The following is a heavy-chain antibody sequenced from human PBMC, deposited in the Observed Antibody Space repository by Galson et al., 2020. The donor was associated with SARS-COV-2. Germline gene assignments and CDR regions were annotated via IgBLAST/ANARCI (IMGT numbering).Heavy chain of an antibody. CDR2: ISSDGQGK. J-gene: IGHJ6*02. CDR3: ATLGGDRHYSLDV. Sequence: VRQAPGKELEWMAVISSDGQGKYYADSLKGRFIISRDNSKNTLFLQMNSLRAEDTAVYYCATLGGDRHYSLDVWGQGTTVTVSS. D-gene: IGHD3-10*01. V-gene: IGHV3-30*03.